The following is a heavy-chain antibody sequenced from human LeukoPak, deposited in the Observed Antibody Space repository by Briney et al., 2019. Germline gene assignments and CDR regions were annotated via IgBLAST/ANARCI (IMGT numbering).Heavy chain of an antibody. J-gene: IGHJ6*02. V-gene: IGHV1-8*01. D-gene: IGHD3-22*01. CDR2: MNPNNGNT. CDR3: ARVRRQRAATDKEYNYYYVMDV. Sequence: ASVKVSCKASGYTLATHDINWVRQATGQGLEWMGWMNPNNGNTGSGQKFQGRLTMTRDTSINTAYMEPSSLRSDDTAVYFCARVRRQRAATDKEYNYYYVMDVWGLGTTVTVSS. CDR1: GYTLATHD.